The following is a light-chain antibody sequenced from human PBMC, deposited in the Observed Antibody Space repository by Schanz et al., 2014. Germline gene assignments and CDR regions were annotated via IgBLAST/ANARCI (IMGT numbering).Light chain of an antibody. V-gene: IGLV2-11*01. Sequence: QSALTQPRSVSGSPGQSVTISCTGTSSDVGNYNYVSWYQQHPGQAPKLVIYEVTKRPSGVPDRFSGSKSGNTASLTVSGLQAEDEADYYCSSYTSSSTPYVFGTGTKLTVL. CDR3: SSYTSSSTPYV. CDR1: SSDVGNYNY. CDR2: EVT. J-gene: IGLJ1*01.